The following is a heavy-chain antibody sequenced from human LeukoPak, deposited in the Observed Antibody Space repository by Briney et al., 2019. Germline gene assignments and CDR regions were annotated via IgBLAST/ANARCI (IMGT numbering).Heavy chain of an antibody. D-gene: IGHD2-2*01. V-gene: IGHV3-48*03. CDR2: ITNSGYTI. Sequence: GGSLRLSCAASRFTFNTYAMSWVRQAPGKGLEWVSYITNSGYTIYYADSVKGRFTISRDNAKNSLYLQMNSLRAEDTAVYYCARGQSSSTSYNWFDPWGQGTLVTVSS. CDR1: RFTFNTYA. J-gene: IGHJ5*02. CDR3: ARGQSSSTSYNWFDP.